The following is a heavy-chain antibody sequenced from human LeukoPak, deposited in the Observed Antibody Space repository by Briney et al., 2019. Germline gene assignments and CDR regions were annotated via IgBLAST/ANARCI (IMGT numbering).Heavy chain of an antibody. D-gene: IGHD4-17*01. Sequence: ASVKVSCKVSGYTLTELSIHWVRQAHGKGLEWMGGFDPEDGETIYAQQFQGRVTMTEDTSTDTAYMELSSLRSEDTAVFYCATAALDYGVIYYFDYWGQGTLVTVSS. CDR2: FDPEDGET. V-gene: IGHV1-24*01. CDR1: GYTLTELS. J-gene: IGHJ4*02. CDR3: ATAALDYGVIYYFDY.